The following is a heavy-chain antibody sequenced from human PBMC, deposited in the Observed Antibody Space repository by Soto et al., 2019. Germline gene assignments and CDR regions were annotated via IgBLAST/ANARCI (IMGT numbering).Heavy chain of an antibody. J-gene: IGHJ6*02. Sequence: EVQLVESGGGLVQPGGSLRLSCAASGFTFSDHYMDWVRQAPGKGPEWVVRGRNKANGYTPEYAASVKCRFTISRDDSQNSLYMPTNSLIIEDTAVYFCTRGATASSSYYNPMYVWCQGTTLTVSS. CDR1: GFTFSDHY. CDR2: GRNKANGYTP. D-gene: IGHD2-21*02. CDR3: TRGATASSSYYNPMYV. V-gene: IGHV3-72*01.